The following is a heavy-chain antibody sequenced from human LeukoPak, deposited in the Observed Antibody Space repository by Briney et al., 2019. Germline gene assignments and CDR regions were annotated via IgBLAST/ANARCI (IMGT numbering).Heavy chain of an antibody. CDR2: ISSSSSYI. CDR3: ARVTYYYDSSGYYSYFDY. Sequence: GGSLRLSCAASGFTFSSYSVNWVRQAPGKGLEWVSSISSSSSYIYYADSVKGRFTISRDNAKNSLYLQMNSLRAEDTAVYYCARVTYYYDSSGYYSYFDYWGQGTLVTVSS. J-gene: IGHJ4*02. D-gene: IGHD3-22*01. CDR1: GFTFSSYS. V-gene: IGHV3-21*04.